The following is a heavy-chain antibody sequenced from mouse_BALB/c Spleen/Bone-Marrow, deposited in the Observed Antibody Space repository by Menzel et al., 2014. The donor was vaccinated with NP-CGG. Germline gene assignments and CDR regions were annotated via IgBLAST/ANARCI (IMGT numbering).Heavy chain of an antibody. CDR3: ARDNYGSRFDY. CDR1: GFTFSSYG. Sequence: EVMLVESGGGLVQPGGSLKLSCAASGFTFSSYGMSWVRQTPDKRLELVATINNNDGNTYYPDSVKGRFIISRDNAKNTLYLQMSSLKSEDTAMYYCARDNYGSRFDYWGQGTTLTVSS. V-gene: IGHV5-6-3*01. J-gene: IGHJ2*01. D-gene: IGHD1-1*01. CDR2: INNNDGNT.